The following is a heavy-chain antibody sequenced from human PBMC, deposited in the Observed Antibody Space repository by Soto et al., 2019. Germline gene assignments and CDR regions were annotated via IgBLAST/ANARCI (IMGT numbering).Heavy chain of an antibody. CDR3: AKEGDSCSWDPSYYFDY. D-gene: IGHD6-13*01. CDR2: ISGSGGST. Sequence: PGGSLRLSCAASGFTFSSYAMSWVRQAPEKGLEWVSAISGSGGSTYYADSVKGRFTISRDNSKNTLYLQMNGLRAEVTAVYYYAKEGDSCSWDPSYYFDYWGQGTLVTVSS. CDR1: GFTFSSYA. J-gene: IGHJ4*02. V-gene: IGHV3-23*01.